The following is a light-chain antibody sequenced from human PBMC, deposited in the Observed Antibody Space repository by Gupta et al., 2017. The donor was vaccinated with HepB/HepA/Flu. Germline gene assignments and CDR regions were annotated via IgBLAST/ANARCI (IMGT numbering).Light chain of an antibody. CDR1: TEAVTNGHY. J-gene: IGLJ2*01. CDR2: NTN. V-gene: IGLV7-46*01. Sequence: QAVVPLAPSLTVSPGATVTLTCGSNTEAVTNGHYPYWFQQKPGHVPRILIYNTNNNNASTPGRFSDSFIVGKAALTLAGAQPGDEDDYYCLPDDSDARVFGGGTKLTVL. CDR3: LPDDSDARV.